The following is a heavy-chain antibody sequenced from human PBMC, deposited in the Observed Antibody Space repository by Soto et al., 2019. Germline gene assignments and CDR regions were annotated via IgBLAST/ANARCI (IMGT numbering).Heavy chain of an antibody. CDR2: IKSKTDGGTT. V-gene: IGHV3-15*07. CDR3: ARGSPIRTEPGGHVYYYYYYMDV. Sequence: PGGSLRLSCAASGFTFSNAWINWVRQAPGKGLEWVGRIKSKTDGGTTDYAEPVKGRFAISRDDSNNMMYLQMNSLRAEDTALYHCARGSPIRTEPGGHVYYYYYYMDVWGKGTTVTVSS. J-gene: IGHJ6*03. CDR1: GFTFSNAW. D-gene: IGHD2-8*02.